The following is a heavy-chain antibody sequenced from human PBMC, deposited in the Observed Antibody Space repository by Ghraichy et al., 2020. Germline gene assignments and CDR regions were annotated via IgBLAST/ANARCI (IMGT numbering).Heavy chain of an antibody. D-gene: IGHD2-15*01. CDR1: GGSFSGYY. J-gene: IGHJ4*02. V-gene: IGHV4-34*01. CDR3: ARGYCSGGSCYVSFDY. Sequence: SETLSLTCAVYGGSFSGYYWSWIRQPPGKGLEWIGEINHSGSTNYNPSLKSRVTISVDTSKNQFSLKLSSVTAADTAVYYCARGYCSGGSCYVSFDYWGQGTLVTVSS. CDR2: INHSGST.